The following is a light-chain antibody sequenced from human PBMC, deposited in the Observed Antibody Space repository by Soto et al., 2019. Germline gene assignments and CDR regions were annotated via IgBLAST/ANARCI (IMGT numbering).Light chain of an antibody. Sequence: IVLTQSPGTLSLSPWERATLSCRASQSVSSNLAWYQQKPGQAPRLLIYGASTRATGIPARFSGSGSGTEFTLTISSLRSEDFAVYYCQQYNNWPPWTFGQGTKVDI. V-gene: IGKV3-15*01. CDR1: QSVSSN. CDR3: QQYNNWPPWT. J-gene: IGKJ1*01. CDR2: GAS.